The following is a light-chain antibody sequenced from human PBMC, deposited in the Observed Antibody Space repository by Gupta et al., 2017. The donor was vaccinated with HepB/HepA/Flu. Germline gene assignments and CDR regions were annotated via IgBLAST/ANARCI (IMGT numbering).Light chain of an antibody. Sequence: EIVLTQSPATLSLSPGERATLSCGASQSVRNTYLAWYQQKPGLAPRLLNEDASIRPTGIPDSGSGSGSGTDFTLIISRLEPEDVAVYYWHQYGWSVTFGHGTKVDIK. CDR2: DAS. CDR1: QSVRNTY. CDR3: HQYGWSVT. J-gene: IGKJ3*01. V-gene: IGKV3D-20*01.